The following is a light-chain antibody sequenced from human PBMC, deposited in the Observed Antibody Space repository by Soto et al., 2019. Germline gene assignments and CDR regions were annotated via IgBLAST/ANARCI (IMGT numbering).Light chain of an antibody. CDR2: AAS. Sequence: AIQLTQSPSSLSASVGDRVTITCRAGQDIRSDLGWYQHKPGKAPRLLIHAASSLQSGVPSRFSGSASGTEFTLTISSLQPEDLASYYCLQDHSYPWTLGQGTKLDIK. J-gene: IGKJ1*01. CDR1: QDIRSD. CDR3: LQDHSYPWT. V-gene: IGKV1-6*01.